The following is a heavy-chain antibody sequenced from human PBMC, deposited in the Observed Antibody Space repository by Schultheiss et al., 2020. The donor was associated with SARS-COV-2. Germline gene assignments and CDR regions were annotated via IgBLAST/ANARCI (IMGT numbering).Heavy chain of an antibody. CDR3: AKGRVVVAATYFDY. CDR1: GFTFRSYW. V-gene: IGHV3-74*01. Sequence: GGSLRLSCAASGFTFRSYWMHWVRQAPGKGLVWVSRINSDGSDTNYADSVKGRFTISRDNSKNTLYLQMNSLRAEDTAVYYCAKGRVVVAATYFDYWGQGTLVTVSS. J-gene: IGHJ4*02. CDR2: INSDGSDT. D-gene: IGHD2-15*01.